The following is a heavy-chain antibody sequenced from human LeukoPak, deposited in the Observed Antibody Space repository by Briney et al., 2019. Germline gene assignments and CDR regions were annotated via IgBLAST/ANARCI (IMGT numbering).Heavy chain of an antibody. Sequence: ASVKVSCKASGYTFTGYFMHWVRQAPGQGLAWMGWINPNSGGTNYAQRFQGRVTMTRDTSISTAYMELSRLRCDDTAVYYCARGGCSGGSCYSSWFDPWGQGTLVTVSS. J-gene: IGHJ5*02. CDR1: GYTFTGYF. CDR2: INPNSGGT. V-gene: IGHV1-2*02. D-gene: IGHD2-15*01. CDR3: ARGGCSGGSCYSSWFDP.